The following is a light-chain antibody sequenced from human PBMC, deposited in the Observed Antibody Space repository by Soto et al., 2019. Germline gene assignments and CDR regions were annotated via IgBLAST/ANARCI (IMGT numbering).Light chain of an antibody. CDR1: QSVSSY. V-gene: IGKV3-11*01. CDR2: DVS. Sequence: EIVLTQSPATLSLSPGERATLSCRASQSVSSYLAWYQQKPGQAPRLLIYDVSNRATGIPARFSGSGSGTDFTLTISSLEPEDFAVYYCQQRRNWPYTFGQGTKLEIK. CDR3: QQRRNWPYT. J-gene: IGKJ2*01.